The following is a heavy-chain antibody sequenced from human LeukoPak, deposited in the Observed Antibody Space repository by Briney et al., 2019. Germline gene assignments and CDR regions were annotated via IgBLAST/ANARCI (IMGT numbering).Heavy chain of an antibody. V-gene: IGHV5-51*01. J-gene: IGHJ4*02. D-gene: IGHD3-9*01. CDR2: IYPGDSDT. Sequence: GESLKISCKGSGYSFTSYWIGWVRQMPGKGLEWMGIIYPGDSDTRYSPSFQGQVTISADKSISTAYLQWSSLKASDTAMYYCARLEYEHYDILTGYLTLDYWGQGTLVTVSS. CDR3: ARLEYEHYDILTGYLTLDY. CDR1: GYSFTSYW.